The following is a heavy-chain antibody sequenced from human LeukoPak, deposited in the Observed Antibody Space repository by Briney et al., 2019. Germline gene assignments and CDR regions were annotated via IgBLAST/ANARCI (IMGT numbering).Heavy chain of an antibody. CDR2: IGTAGDP. CDR3: ARGSYYYGSGSYRFGAFDI. D-gene: IGHD3-10*01. Sequence: GGSLRLSCAATGFILGRYDMYWVRQATGKGLEWVSAIGTAGDPYYPGSVKGRFTISRENAKNSLYLQMNSLRAGDTAVYYCARGSYYYGSGSYRFGAFDIWGQGTMVTVSS. V-gene: IGHV3-13*05. CDR1: GFILGRYD. J-gene: IGHJ3*02.